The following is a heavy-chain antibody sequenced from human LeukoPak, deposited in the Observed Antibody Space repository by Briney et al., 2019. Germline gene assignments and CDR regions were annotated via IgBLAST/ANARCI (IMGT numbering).Heavy chain of an antibody. D-gene: IGHD3-16*02. CDR1: GFTFSSYW. CDR3: ARLGFYDYVWGSYRYPDY. J-gene: IGHJ4*02. V-gene: IGHV3-7*01. CDR2: IKQDGSEK. Sequence: PGGSLRLSCAASGFTFSSYWMSWVRQAPGKGLEWVANIKQDGSEKYYVDSVKGRFTISRDNAKNSLYLQMNSLRAEDTAVYYCARLGFYDYVWGSYRYPDYWGQGTLVTVCS.